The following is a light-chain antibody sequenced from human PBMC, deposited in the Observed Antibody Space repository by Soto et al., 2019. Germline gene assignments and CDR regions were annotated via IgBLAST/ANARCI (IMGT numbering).Light chain of an antibody. CDR3: QLET. V-gene: IGKV3-20*01. CDR1: QSVSSSY. J-gene: IGKJ1*01. CDR2: GPA. Sequence: EIVLTQSPGTLSLSPGERATLSCRASQSVSSSYLAWYQQKPGQAPRILIYGPARRATGIPDRFSGSVSGTDFTLTISRLEPEDFAVYYCQLETFGQGTKMEIK.